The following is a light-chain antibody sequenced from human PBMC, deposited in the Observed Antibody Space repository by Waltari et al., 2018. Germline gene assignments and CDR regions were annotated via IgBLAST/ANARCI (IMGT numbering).Light chain of an antibody. CDR3: QQSDSLPLT. CDR2: IVS. J-gene: IGKJ4*01. V-gene: IGKV1-39*01. Sequence: DIQMTQSPSSLSASVGDRVTITCRASQTINKYLNWYQQKPGKDPKVLISIVSYLHTGVPSRFSGSGSGTDFTLTISSLQPEDFATYYCQQSDSLPLTFGGGTKVEIK. CDR1: QTINKY.